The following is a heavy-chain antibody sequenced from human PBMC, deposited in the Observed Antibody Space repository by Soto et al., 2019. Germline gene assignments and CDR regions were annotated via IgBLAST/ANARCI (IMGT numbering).Heavy chain of an antibody. J-gene: IGHJ4*03. CDR3: ARRYYDILTGYSLLDY. V-gene: IGHV4-59*08. CDR1: GGSISSYY. CDR2: IYYSGST. D-gene: IGHD3-9*01. Sequence: NPSETLSLTCTVSGGSISSYYWSWIRQPPGKGLEWIGYIYYSGSTTYDPSLKSRVTISVDTSKNQFSLKLTSVTAADTAVYYCARRYYDILTGYSLLDYWGQGTTVTVSS.